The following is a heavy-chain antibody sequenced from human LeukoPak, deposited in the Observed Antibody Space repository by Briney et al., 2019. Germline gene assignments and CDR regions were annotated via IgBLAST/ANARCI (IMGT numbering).Heavy chain of an antibody. Sequence: SETLSLTCAVYGGSFSGYYWSWVRQPPGKGLERIGEINHSGSTNYNPSLKSRVTISVDTSKNQFSLKLSSVTAADTAVYYCARGSNWNSDAFDIWGQGTMVTVSS. CDR3: ARGSNWNSDAFDI. CDR1: GGSFSGYY. D-gene: IGHD1-7*01. J-gene: IGHJ3*02. V-gene: IGHV4-34*01. CDR2: INHSGST.